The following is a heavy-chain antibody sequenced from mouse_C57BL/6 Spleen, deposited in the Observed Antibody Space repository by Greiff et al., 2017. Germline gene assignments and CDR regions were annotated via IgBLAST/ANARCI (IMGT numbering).Heavy chain of an antibody. CDR3: ATNGYDGRPYHAMDY. J-gene: IGHJ4*01. Sequence: QVQLKESGPGLVAPSQSLSITCTVSGFSLTSYAISWVRQPPGKGLEWLGVIWTGGGTNYNSALKSRLSISKDNSKSQVFLKRNSLQTDDTARYDCATNGYDGRPYHAMDYWGQGTSVTVSS. CDR2: IWTGGGT. CDR1: GFSLTSYA. D-gene: IGHD2-2*01. V-gene: IGHV2-9-1*01.